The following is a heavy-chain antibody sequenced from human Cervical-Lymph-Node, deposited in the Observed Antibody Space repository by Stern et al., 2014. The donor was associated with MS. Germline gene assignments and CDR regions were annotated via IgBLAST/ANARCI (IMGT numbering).Heavy chain of an antibody. CDR1: GYVFTAYY. CDR2: INPNSGVT. Sequence: VQLLQSGAEVKKPGASVRLSCKASGYVFTAYYIHWVRQAPGQGLEWVGRINPNSGVTDYAQKVQGSVTLSRDKSITTAYMEVNRLTSDDTAIYYCATAGPAFWFDPWGQGTLVTVSS. CDR3: ATAGPAFWFDP. J-gene: IGHJ5*02. D-gene: IGHD3-3*02. V-gene: IGHV1-2*06.